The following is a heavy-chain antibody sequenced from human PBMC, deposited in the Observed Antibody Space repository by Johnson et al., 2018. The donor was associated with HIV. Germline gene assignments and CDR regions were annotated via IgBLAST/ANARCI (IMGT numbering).Heavy chain of an antibody. CDR3: ARGGYSYGLDAFDI. Sequence: VQLVESGGTLVNPGGSLRLSCAASGISFSDYYMSWVRQAPGKGLEWVSVIYSGGSTYYADSVKGRFTISRDNSKNTLYLQMNSLRAEDTAVYYCARGGYSYGLDAFDIWGQGTMVTVSS. CDR2: IYSGGST. V-gene: IGHV3-66*02. D-gene: IGHD5-18*01. CDR1: GISFSDYY. J-gene: IGHJ3*02.